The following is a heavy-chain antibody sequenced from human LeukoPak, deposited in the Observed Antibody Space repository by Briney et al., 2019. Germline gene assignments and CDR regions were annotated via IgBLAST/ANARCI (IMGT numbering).Heavy chain of an antibody. CDR2: INPSGGTT. Sequence: ASVKVSCKASGYTFANYYMHWVRQAPGQGLEWMGIINPSGGTTTYAQNLQGRVTMTRDTSTSTVYMELSSLRSGDTAVYYCARGPFEFDQSSTPFDYWGQGTLVTVSS. CDR3: ARGPFEFDQSSTPFDY. V-gene: IGHV1-46*01. CDR1: GYTFANYY. D-gene: IGHD3-9*01. J-gene: IGHJ4*02.